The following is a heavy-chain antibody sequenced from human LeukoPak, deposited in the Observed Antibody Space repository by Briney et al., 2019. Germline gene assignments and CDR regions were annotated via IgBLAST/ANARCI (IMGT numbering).Heavy chain of an antibody. CDR2: ISGSGGTT. Sequence: GGSLRLSCATSGFTFSNYAVSWVRHAPGKGLEWVSSISGSGGTTYYADSVKGRFTISRDNSKNTLYLQMNSLRAEDTAVYYCAKDPYRASSGLVDYWSQGTLVTVSS. D-gene: IGHD5-12*01. CDR3: AKDPYRASSGLVDY. CDR1: GFTFSNYA. V-gene: IGHV3-23*01. J-gene: IGHJ4*02.